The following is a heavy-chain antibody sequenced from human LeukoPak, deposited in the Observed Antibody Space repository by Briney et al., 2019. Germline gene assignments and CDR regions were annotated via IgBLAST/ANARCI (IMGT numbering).Heavy chain of an antibody. D-gene: IGHD3-22*01. CDR3: ARDRNYDSSGYSPPYYYYYGMDV. V-gene: IGHV4-59*01. CDR2: IYYSGST. CDR1: GGSISSYY. Sequence: SETLSLTCTVSGGSISSYYWSWIRQPPGKGLEWIGYIYYSGSTNYNPSLKSRVTISVDTSKNQFSLKLSSVTAADTAVYYYARDRNYDSSGYSPPYYYYYGMDVWGQGTTVTVSS. J-gene: IGHJ6*02.